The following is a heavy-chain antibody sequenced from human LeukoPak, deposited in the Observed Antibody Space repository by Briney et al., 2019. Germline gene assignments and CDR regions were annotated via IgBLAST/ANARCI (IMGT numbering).Heavy chain of an antibody. CDR2: ISNDGTT. D-gene: IGHD2/OR15-2a*01. CDR3: AKRVINNPFDN. CDR1: GFTFSSYW. V-gene: IGHV3-23*01. J-gene: IGHJ4*02. Sequence: GGSLRLSCAASGFTFSSYWMSWVRQAPGKGLEWVAVISNDGTTYYIDSVKGRFAISRDNSKNTLYLQMNGLRAEDTAVYFCAKRVINNPFDNWGQGTLVTVSS.